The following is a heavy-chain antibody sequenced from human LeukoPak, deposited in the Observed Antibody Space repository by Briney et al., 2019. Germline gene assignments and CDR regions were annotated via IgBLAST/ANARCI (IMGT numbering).Heavy chain of an antibody. V-gene: IGHV3-11*01. CDR3: ASGYPDVGGDYAMDV. CDR2: ITSSGSTI. D-gene: IGHD3-10*01. CDR1: GFNFSDYY. J-gene: IGHJ6*02. Sequence: GGSLRLSCAASGFNFSDYYMTWIRQAPGKGLEWVSYITSSGSTIDYADSVKGRFTISRDNAKNSLSLQMNSLRAEDTAVYYCASGYPDVGGDYAMDVWGQGTTVTGSS.